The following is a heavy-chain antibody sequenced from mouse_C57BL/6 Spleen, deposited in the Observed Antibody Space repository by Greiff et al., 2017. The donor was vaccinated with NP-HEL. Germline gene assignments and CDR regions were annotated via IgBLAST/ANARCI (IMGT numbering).Heavy chain of an antibody. D-gene: IGHD2-3*01. J-gene: IGHJ2*01. CDR2: ISSGSSTI. CDR1: GFTFSDYG. V-gene: IGHV5-17*01. CDR3: ARKGVMTYYFDY. Sequence: EVKLVESGGGLVKPGGSLKLSCAASGFTFSDYGMHWVRQAPEKGLEWVAYISSGSSTIYYADTVKGRFTISRDNAKNTLYLQMTSLRSVDTAMYYCARKGVMTYYFDYWGQGTTLTVSS.